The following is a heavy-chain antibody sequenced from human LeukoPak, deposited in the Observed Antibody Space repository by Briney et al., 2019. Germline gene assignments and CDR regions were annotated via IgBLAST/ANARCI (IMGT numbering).Heavy chain of an antibody. CDR3: ARPGYCSGGSCSDWFDS. CDR2: IDPNSAGT. D-gene: IGHD2-15*01. CDR1: GYTFTAYY. V-gene: IGHV1-2*02. Sequence: ASVKVSCKPSGYTFTAYYVHWMGQAPGQGLEWMGWIDPNSAGTNFAQKFQGRVSMTRDTSINTAYLELSRLRSDDTAVYYCARPGYCSGGSCSDWFDSWGQGTLVTVSS. J-gene: IGHJ5*01.